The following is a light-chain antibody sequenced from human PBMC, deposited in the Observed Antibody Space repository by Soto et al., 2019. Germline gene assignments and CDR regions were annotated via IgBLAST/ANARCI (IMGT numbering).Light chain of an antibody. V-gene: IGLV2-14*01. J-gene: IGLJ1*01. Sequence: QSVLTQPASVSGSPGQSIAISCTGSSSDVGIYNYVSWYQQHPGKVPKLIIYEVTNRPSGVSNRFSGSKYGNTASLTISGLQAEDEADYYCSSYTTSSSRVFGTGTKVIVL. CDR3: SSYTTSSSRV. CDR1: SSDVGIYNY. CDR2: EVT.